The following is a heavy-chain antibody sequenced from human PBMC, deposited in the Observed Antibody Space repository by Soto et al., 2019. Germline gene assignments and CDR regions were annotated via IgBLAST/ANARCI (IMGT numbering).Heavy chain of an antibody. Sequence: QVQLVQSGAEVKKPGASVKVSCKASGYTFTSYGISWVRQAPGQGLEWMGWISAYNGNTNYAQKLQGRVTMTTDTFTRTADREPRSLTSNDTAVYYCVIQSSTSFYAYGGQGTLVTVSS. V-gene: IGHV1-18*01. CDR1: GYTFTSYG. J-gene: IGHJ4*02. CDR3: VIQSSTSFYAY. D-gene: IGHD3-16*01. CDR2: ISAYNGNT.